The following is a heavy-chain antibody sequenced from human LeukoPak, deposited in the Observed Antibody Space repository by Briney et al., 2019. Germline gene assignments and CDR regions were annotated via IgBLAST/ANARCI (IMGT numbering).Heavy chain of an antibody. CDR3: EGGPGY. V-gene: IGHV3-7*01. D-gene: IGHD2-15*01. J-gene: IGHJ4*02. CDR1: GFTFSNYW. Sequence: PGGSLRLSCAASGFTFSNYWMRWVRQAPGKGLEWVANINRDGSGKYYGDSVKGRFIISRDNAKNSLYSQMNSLGADDTAVYYCEGGPGYWGQGTLVTVSS. CDR2: INRDGSGK.